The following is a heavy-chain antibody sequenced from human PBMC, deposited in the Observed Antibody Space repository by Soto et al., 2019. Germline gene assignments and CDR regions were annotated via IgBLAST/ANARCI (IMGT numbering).Heavy chain of an antibody. CDR3: ARHLYNYGSGSYFDY. J-gene: IGHJ4*02. CDR2: IYYSGST. Sequence: SETLSLTCTVSGGSISTITYYWGWIRQPPGEGLEWIGTIYYSGSTYYTPSLKSRVTISVDTSTNQFSLKLNDVTAADTAVYYCARHLYNYGSGSYFDYWGQGTPVTAPQ. CDR1: GGSISTITYY. V-gene: IGHV4-39*01. D-gene: IGHD3-10*01.